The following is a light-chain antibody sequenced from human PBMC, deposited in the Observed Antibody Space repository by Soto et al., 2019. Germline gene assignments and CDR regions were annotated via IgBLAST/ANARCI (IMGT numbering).Light chain of an antibody. CDR2: DVN. J-gene: IGLJ3*02. CDR3: CSYTGSYTWV. Sequence: QSALTQPCSVSGSPGQSVTISCTGTSSDVGGYNYVSWYQQYPGKAPKFMIYDVNKRPSGVPDRFSGSKSGNTASLTISGLQAEDEADYYCCSYTGSYTWVFGGGTKLTVL. V-gene: IGLV2-11*01. CDR1: SSDVGGYNY.